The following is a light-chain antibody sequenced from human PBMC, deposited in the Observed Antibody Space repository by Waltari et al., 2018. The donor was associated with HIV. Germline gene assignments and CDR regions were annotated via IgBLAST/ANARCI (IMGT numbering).Light chain of an antibody. CDR3: ATWDDSLNGWV. CDR1: SSNIGSNT. J-gene: IGLJ3*02. CDR2: SND. Sequence: QSVLTQPPSASGTPGQRVTISCSGSSSNIGSNTVSWYHQVPGTAPKVLIYSNDGRPSWFPDRCSGFRAGSSASLAISGLQSEDEADYYCATWDDSLNGWVFGGGTKVTVL. V-gene: IGLV1-44*01.